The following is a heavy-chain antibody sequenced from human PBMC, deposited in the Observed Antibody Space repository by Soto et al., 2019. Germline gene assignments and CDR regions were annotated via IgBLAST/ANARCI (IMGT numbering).Heavy chain of an antibody. CDR2: ISSSGSTI. J-gene: IGHJ4*02. CDR1: GFTFSSYE. D-gene: IGHD2-8*01. Sequence: EVQLVESGGVLVQPGGSLRLSCAASGFTFSSYEMNWVRQAPGKGLEWVSYISSSGSTIYYADSVKGRFTISRDNAKNSLYLQMNSLRAEDTAVYYCARSIVLMVYPSHEDTDYWGQGTLVTVSS. CDR3: ARSIVLMVYPSHEDTDY. V-gene: IGHV3-48*03.